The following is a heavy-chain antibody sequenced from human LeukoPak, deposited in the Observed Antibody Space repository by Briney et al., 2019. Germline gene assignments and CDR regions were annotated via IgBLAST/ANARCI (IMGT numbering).Heavy chain of an antibody. Sequence: GGPWGFSFEASGFTFSNYAMSWVPQAPGKGLEWVSTISNSGDATYYADSVKGRFTISRDNSKNTLYLQMNSLRAEDTAVYYCAKAPPYKKYFDYWGQGTLVTVSS. CDR2: ISNSGDAT. CDR1: GFTFSNYA. J-gene: IGHJ4*02. CDR3: AKAPPYKKYFDY. D-gene: IGHD1-1*01. V-gene: IGHV3-23*01.